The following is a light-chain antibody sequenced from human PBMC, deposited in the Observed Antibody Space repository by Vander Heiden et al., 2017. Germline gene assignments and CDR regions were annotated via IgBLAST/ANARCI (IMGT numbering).Light chain of an antibody. J-gene: IGKJ4*01. Sequence: EIVLTQPPAPLSLAPGARATLYCRDSQSISSYLAWYQQKPGKAPRLLIYDASNWATGVPARFSGSGSGRDFTLTISSLEPEDLAIYYCQQYSNWPAAFGRGTMVEIK. V-gene: IGKV3-11*02. CDR2: DAS. CDR1: QSISSY. CDR3: QQYSNWPAA.